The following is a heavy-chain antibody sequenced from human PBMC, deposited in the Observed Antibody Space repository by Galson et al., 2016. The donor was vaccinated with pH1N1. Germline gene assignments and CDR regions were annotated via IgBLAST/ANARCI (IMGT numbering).Heavy chain of an antibody. CDR3: ARDYDILTGYPYYFDY. Sequence: SETLSLTCTVSGGSISNSPYYWGWIRQTPGKGLEWIGSIYHSGNTYYNPSLKSRITMSIDTSKNQFSLKLSSVTAADTAVYYCARDYDILTGYPYYFDYWGQGTLVSVSS. CDR2: IYHSGNT. D-gene: IGHD3-9*01. CDR1: GGSISNSPYY. V-gene: IGHV4-39*07. J-gene: IGHJ4*02.